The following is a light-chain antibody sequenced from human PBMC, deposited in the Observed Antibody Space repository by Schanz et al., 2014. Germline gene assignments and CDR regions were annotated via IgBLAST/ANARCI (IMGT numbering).Light chain of an antibody. CDR2: TAS. CDR3: QQGNSYPPT. V-gene: IGKV1-12*01. Sequence: DIQMTQSPSSVSASVGDRVTITCRASQDISRWLAWYQQKPGKAPKLLIYTASSLQSGVPSRFSGSGSGTDFTLTISSLQPEDSATYFCQQGNSYPPTFGGGTKVEIK. J-gene: IGKJ4*01. CDR1: QDISRW.